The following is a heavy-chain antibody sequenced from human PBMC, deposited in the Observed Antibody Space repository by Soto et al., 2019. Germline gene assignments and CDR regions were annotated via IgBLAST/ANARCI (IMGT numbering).Heavy chain of an antibody. V-gene: IGHV3-7*01. CDR3: ARDQSVAAAWSWFDP. CDR2: IKQDGSEK. J-gene: IGHJ5*02. D-gene: IGHD6-13*01. CDR1: GFTFSSYW. Sequence: EVQLVESGGGLVQPGGSLRLSCAASGFTFSSYWMSWVRQAPGKGLEWVANIKQDGSEKYYVDSVKGRFTISRDNAKNSLYLQMNSLRAEDTAVYYCARDQSVAAAWSWFDPWGQGTLVTVSS.